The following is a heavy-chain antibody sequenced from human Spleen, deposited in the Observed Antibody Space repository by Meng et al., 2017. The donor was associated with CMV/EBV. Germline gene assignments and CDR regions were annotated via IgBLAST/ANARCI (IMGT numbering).Heavy chain of an antibody. D-gene: IGHD1-14*01. CDR1: GFIFSRNG. J-gene: IGHJ4*02. V-gene: IGHV3-30*02. CDR2: IRYDGSST. Sequence: GESLKISCAASGFIFSRNGIHWVRQAPGKGLEWVAFIRYDGSSTYYADSVRGRFTISRDNSKNTLYLQMNSLRPEDTAVYYCAKEKDDGRRGRYLDYRGQGTLVTVSS. CDR3: AKEKDDGRRGRYLDY.